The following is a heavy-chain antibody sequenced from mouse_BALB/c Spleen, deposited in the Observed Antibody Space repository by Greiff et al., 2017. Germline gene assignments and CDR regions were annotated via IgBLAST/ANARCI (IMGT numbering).Heavy chain of an antibody. CDR3: AREDDGYYYAMDY. CDR1: GFTFSSYG. D-gene: IGHD2-3*01. V-gene: IGHV5-6-3*01. J-gene: IGHJ4*01. CDR2: INSNGGST. Sequence: EVQGVESGEGLVQPGGSLKLSCAASGFTFSSYGMSWVRQTPDKRLELVATINSNGGSTYYPDSVKGRFTISRDNAKNTLYLQMSSLKSEDTAMYYCAREDDGYYYAMDYWGQGTSVTVSS.